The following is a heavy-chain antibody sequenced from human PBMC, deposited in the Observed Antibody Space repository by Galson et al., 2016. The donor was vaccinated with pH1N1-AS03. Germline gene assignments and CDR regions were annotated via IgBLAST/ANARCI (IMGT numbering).Heavy chain of an antibody. CDR3: AKGQLGILFYGIHV. CDR1: GFTFSNSS. V-gene: IGHV3-23*05. J-gene: IGHJ6*02. Sequence: LRLSCAASGFTFSNSSMSWVRQAPGKGLEWVSLIYSSGSFTYYADSVKGRFTISRDNSKNTLYLQMSSLRAEDTAVYYCAKGQLGILFYGIHVWGQGTTVIVSS. D-gene: IGHD7-27*01. CDR2: IYSSGSFT.